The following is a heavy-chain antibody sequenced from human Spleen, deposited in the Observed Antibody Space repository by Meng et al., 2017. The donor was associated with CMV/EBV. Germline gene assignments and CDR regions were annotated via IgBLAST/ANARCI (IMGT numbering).Heavy chain of an antibody. Sequence: ASVKVSCKASGYTFSTYYMHWVRQAPGQGLEWMGIMNPSGGNTYAQKFQGRVTMTRDMSTSTVYMELSSLRSEDTAMYFCARTSGYISSWYYYGMDVWGQGTTVTVSS. CDR1: GYTFSTYY. CDR2: MNPSGGNT. D-gene: IGHD6-13*01. CDR3: ARTSGYISSWYYYGMDV. J-gene: IGHJ6*02. V-gene: IGHV1-46*01.